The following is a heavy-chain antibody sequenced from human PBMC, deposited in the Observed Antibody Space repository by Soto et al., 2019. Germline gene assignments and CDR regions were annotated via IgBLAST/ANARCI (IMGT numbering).Heavy chain of an antibody. CDR1: GGAVNTLRYY. Sequence: QVQLQESGPGLVKPSETLSLTCTVSGGAVNTLRYYWSWIRQPPGKGLEWIGYILYSGSTYYNPSLKSRVTMSVDTSKNQFSLKLSSVTAADAAVYYCARDLNWDYYCHYGMDLWGQGTTVTVSS. V-gene: IGHV4-61*01. CDR3: ARDLNWDYYCHYGMDL. D-gene: IGHD1-1*01. J-gene: IGHJ6*02. CDR2: ILYSGST.